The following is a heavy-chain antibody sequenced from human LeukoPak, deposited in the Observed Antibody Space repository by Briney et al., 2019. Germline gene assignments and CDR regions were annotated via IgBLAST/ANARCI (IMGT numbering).Heavy chain of an antibody. Sequence: GGFLRLSCAASGFTFSSYSMNWVRQAPGKGLEWVSSISSSSSYIYYADSVKGRFTISRDNAKNSLYLQMNSLRAEDTAVYYCARGGRGYSYGYHWGQGTLVTVSS. CDR2: ISSSSSYI. CDR3: ARGGRGYSYGYH. D-gene: IGHD5-18*01. V-gene: IGHV3-21*01. J-gene: IGHJ5*02. CDR1: GFTFSSYS.